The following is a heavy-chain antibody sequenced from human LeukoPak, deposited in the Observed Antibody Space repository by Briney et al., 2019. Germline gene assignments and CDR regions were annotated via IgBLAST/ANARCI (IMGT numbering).Heavy chain of an antibody. CDR2: ISYSGST. CDR3: ARHGWNYDSGTYCTFDP. CDR1: GGSISSSGYY. V-gene: IGHV4-39*01. Sequence: SETLSLTCTVSGGSISSSGYYWGWIRQPPGKGLTWIASISYSGSTYYNPSLKSRVTISVDTSKNQFSLKLSSVTAADTAVYYCARHGWNYDSGTYCTFDPWGQGTLVTVSS. J-gene: IGHJ5*02. D-gene: IGHD3-10*01.